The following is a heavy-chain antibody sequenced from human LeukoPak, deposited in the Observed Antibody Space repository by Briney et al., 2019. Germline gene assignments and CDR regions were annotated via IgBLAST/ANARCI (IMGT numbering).Heavy chain of an antibody. CDR1: GFTFDDYG. D-gene: IGHD6-25*01. J-gene: IGHJ4*02. V-gene: IGHV3-74*01. Sequence: GGSLRLSCAASGFTFDDYGMSWVRQAPGRGLVWVSRIKSDGSSTNYADSVKGRFTISRDNAKNTVYLQMNSLRAEDTAVYYCASSLAALIWGQGTLVTVPS. CDR3: ASSLAALI. CDR2: IKSDGSST.